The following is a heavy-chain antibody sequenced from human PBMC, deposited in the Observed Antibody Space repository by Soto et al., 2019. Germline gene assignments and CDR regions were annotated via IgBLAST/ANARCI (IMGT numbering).Heavy chain of an antibody. J-gene: IGHJ4*02. CDR3: AREHTAMDTIDY. V-gene: IGHV1-46*03. CDR2: INPSGGST. Sequence: GASVKVSCKASGYTFTSYYMHWVRQAPGQGLEWMGIINPSGGSTSYARKFQGRVTMTRDTSTSTVYMELSSLRSEDTAVYYCAREHTAMDTIDYWGQGTLVTVSS. D-gene: IGHD5-18*01. CDR1: GYTFTSYY.